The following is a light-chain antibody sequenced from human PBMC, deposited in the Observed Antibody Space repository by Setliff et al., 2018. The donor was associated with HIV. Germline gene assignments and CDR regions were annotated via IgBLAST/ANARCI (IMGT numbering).Light chain of an antibody. CDR1: SSDVGGYNY. CDR2: EVT. CDR3: NSYTTSGTRV. V-gene: IGLV2-14*01. Sequence: QSALTQPASVSGSPGQSIIISCTGTSSDVGGYNYVSWYQQHPGKAPKLIIYEVTNRPSGVSDRFSGSKSVNTASLTISGLQTEDEADYYCNSYTTSGTRVLGTGTKGTVL. J-gene: IGLJ1*01.